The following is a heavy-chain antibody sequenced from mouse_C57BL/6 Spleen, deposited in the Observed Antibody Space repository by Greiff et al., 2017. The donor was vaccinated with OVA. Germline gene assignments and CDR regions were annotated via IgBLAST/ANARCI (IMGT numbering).Heavy chain of an antibody. Sequence: VQLQQSGPELVKPGASVKISCKASGYAFSSSWMNWVKQRPGKGLEWIGRIYPGDGDTNYNGKFKGKATLTADKSSSTAYMQLSSLTSEDSAVYFCARSLYYGNLYYFDYWGQGTTLTVSS. D-gene: IGHD2-1*01. CDR3: ARSLYYGNLYYFDY. V-gene: IGHV1-82*01. CDR1: GYAFSSSW. J-gene: IGHJ2*01. CDR2: IYPGDGDT.